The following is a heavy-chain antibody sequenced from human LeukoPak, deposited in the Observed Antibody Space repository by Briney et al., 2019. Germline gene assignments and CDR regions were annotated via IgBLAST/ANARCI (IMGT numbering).Heavy chain of an antibody. J-gene: IGHJ6*03. Sequence: ASVKVSCKASGYTFTSYGISWVRQAPGQGLEWMGWISAYNGNTNYAQKLQGRVTMTTDTSTSTAYMELRSLRSDDTAVYYCARDVLLWFGELSFGDYYYYYVDVWGKGTTVTVSS. D-gene: IGHD3-10*01. CDR3: ARDVLLWFGELSFGDYYYYYVDV. V-gene: IGHV1-18*01. CDR1: GYTFTSYG. CDR2: ISAYNGNT.